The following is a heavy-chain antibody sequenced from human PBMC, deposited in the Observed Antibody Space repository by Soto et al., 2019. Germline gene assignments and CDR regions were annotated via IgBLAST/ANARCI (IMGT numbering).Heavy chain of an antibody. V-gene: IGHV4-30-4*08. CDR1: GGSISSGGYY. J-gene: IGHJ4*02. D-gene: IGHD3-22*01. CDR3: ARGRYYDSSGYYAY. CDR2: IYYSGST. Sequence: SETLSLTCTVSGGSISSGGYYWSWIRQHPGKGLEWIGYIYYSGSTYYNPSLKSRVTISVDTSKNQFSLKLSSVTAADTAVYYCARGRYYDSSGYYAYWGQGTLVTVSS.